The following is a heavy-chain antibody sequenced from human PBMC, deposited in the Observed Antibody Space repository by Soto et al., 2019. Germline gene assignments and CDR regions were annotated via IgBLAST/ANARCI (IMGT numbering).Heavy chain of an antibody. D-gene: IGHD2-15*01. CDR2: IIPIFGTA. J-gene: IGHJ6*02. CDR1: GCTFSSYA. CDR3: ARGTQDIVVVVAATQYYYYGMDV. V-gene: IGHV1-69*06. Sequence: PVKFSSKDSGCTFSSYAISWVRQAPGQVLELMGGIIPIFGTANYAQKFQGRVTITADKSTSTAYMELSSLRSEDTAVYYCARGTQDIVVVVAATQYYYYGMDVWG.